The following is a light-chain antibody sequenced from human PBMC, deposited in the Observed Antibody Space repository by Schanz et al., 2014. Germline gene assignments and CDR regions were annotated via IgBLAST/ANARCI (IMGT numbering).Light chain of an antibody. CDR2: DND. V-gene: IGLV1-51*01. CDR1: SSNIGNNY. J-gene: IGLJ3*02. CDR3: GTWDSDLRVGV. Sequence: QSVLTQPPSVSAAPGQKVTISCSGSSSNIGNNYVSWYQQLPRTAPKLLIYDNDKRPSGVPDRFSGSKSGTSATLAISGLQSGDEALYSCGTWDSDLRVGVFGGGTKLTVL.